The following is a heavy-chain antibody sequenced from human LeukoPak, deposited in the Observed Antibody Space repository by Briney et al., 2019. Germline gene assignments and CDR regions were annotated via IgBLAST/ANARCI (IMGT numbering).Heavy chain of an antibody. D-gene: IGHD3-16*01. V-gene: IGHV4-31*03. CDR1: GGSISNGGYY. CDR2: IYYSGTT. J-gene: IGHJ3*02. CDR3: ARDRGSDDFDI. Sequence: SQTLPLTCTVSGGSISNGGYYWTWIRQHPGKGLEWIGHIYYSGTTYYNPSLKSRVTISVDTSNNQFSMKLTSVTAADTAVYYCARDRGSDDFDIWGQGTMVTVSS.